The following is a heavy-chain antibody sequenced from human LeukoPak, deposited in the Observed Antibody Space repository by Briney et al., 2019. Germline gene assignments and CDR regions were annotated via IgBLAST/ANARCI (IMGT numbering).Heavy chain of an antibody. CDR3: SRSPSSNGFPRMDV. CDR2: IRTKVYSSAT. CDR1: GFTFGGSA. Sequence: GGTLKLSCAASGFTFGGSAMHWVRQAPGKGLEWVGRIRTKVYSSATVYAASVKGRFTISRDDSKDTAYLQMNSLKTEDTAVYYCSRSPSSNGFPRMDVWGQGTTVTVPS. J-gene: IGHJ6*02. D-gene: IGHD2-8*01. V-gene: IGHV3-73*01.